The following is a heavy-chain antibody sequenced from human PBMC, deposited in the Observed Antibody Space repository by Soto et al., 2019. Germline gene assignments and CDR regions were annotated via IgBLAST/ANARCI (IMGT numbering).Heavy chain of an antibody. CDR1: GGTFSNHA. CDR3: AREVAADGTFREDVFDI. CDR2: IIPIFTTT. V-gene: IGHV1-69*12. J-gene: IGHJ3*02. D-gene: IGHD6-13*01. Sequence: QVHLVQSGAEVKKPGSSVKVSCKAPGGTFSNHAINWVRQAPGQGLEWMGRIIPIFTTTNYAQKFQGRVTMPADESTITAYLELSRLKHADTAVYYCAREVAADGTFREDVFDIWGQGTLVTVSS.